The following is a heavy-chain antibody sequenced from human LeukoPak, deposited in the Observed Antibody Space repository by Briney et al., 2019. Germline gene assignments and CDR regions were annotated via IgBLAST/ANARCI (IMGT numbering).Heavy chain of an antibody. Sequence: PGGSLRLSCAASGFTVSSNYMSWVRQAPGKGLEWVSVIYSGGSTYYADSVKGRFTISRDNSKNTLYLQMNSLRAEDTAVYYCARGRVATIFDYWGQGTLVTVSS. CDR1: GFTVSSNY. CDR2: IYSGGST. V-gene: IGHV3-53*01. CDR3: ARGRVATIFDY. D-gene: IGHD5-12*01. J-gene: IGHJ4*02.